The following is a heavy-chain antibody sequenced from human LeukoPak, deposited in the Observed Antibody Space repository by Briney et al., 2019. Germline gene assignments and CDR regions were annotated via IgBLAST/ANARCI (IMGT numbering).Heavy chain of an antibody. CDR3: ARDQLSSRLKDY. V-gene: IGHV3-21*01. D-gene: IGHD6-13*01. CDR2: ISSSSSYI. J-gene: IGHJ4*02. CDR1: GFTFSNYS. Sequence: PGGSLRLSCAASGFTFSNYSMNWVRQAPGKGLEWVSSISSSSSYIYYADSVKGRFTISRDNAKNSLYLQMNSLRAEDTAVYYCARDQLSSRLKDYWGQGTLVTVSS.